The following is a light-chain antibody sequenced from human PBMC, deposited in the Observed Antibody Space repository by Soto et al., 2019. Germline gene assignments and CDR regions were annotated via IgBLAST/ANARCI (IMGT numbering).Light chain of an antibody. CDR1: QGISSY. Sequence: DIQLTQSPSFLSASVGDRVTITCRASQGISSYLAWYQQRPGKAPKLLMYGASTLQSGVPSRFSGSASGTTFTLTINNLQPEDFATYYCQQLNNFPRTFGQGIKVEI. J-gene: IGKJ1*01. CDR2: GAS. CDR3: QQLNNFPRT. V-gene: IGKV1-9*01.